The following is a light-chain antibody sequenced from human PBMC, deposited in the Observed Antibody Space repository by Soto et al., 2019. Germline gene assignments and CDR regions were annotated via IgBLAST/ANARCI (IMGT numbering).Light chain of an antibody. J-gene: IGLJ2*01. CDR2: GNN. CDR3: QSYDSSLSAVV. V-gene: IGLV1-40*01. CDR1: SSNIGAGSD. Sequence: QSVLTQPPSVSGAPGQRVAISCTGSSSNIGAGSDVQWYQQLPGTAPKLLIYGNNNRPSGVPDRFSGSKSGTSASLAITGLQAEDETDYYCQSYDSSLSAVVFGGGTKLTVL.